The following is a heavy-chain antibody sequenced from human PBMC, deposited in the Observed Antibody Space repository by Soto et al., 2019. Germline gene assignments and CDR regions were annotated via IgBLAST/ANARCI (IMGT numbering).Heavy chain of an antibody. CDR1: GFTFNAYS. V-gene: IGHV3-23*01. CDR3: ARPDGATYSFRH. D-gene: IGHD5-18*01. Sequence: DVQLLESGGSLVQPGGSLRLSCAASGFTFNAYSFSWVRQPPGRGLEWVSAISTTGGSTYYADSVKGRFTITRDNSQNTLYLQMNGLRAADTAVYYCARPDGATYSFRHWGQGALVTVSS. J-gene: IGHJ4*02. CDR2: ISTTGGST.